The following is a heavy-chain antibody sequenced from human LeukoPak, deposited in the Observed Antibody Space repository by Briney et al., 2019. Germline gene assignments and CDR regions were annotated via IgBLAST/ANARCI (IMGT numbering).Heavy chain of an antibody. CDR2: IWYDGSNK. V-gene: IGHV3-33*01. CDR1: GFTFSSYG. Sequence: GGSLRLSCAASGFTFSSYGMHWVRQAPGKGLEWVAVIWYDGSNKYYADSVKGRFTISRDNSKNTLYLQMNSLRAEDTAVYYCARGETGDYGFFDYWGQGTLVTVSS. CDR3: ARGETGDYGFFDY. J-gene: IGHJ4*02. D-gene: IGHD4-17*01.